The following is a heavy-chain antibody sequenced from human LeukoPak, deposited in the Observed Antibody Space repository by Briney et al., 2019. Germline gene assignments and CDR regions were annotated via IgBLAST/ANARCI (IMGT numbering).Heavy chain of an antibody. V-gene: IGHV3-64D*06. CDR1: GFTFSSYA. CDR2: ISSNGGST. D-gene: IGHD6-19*01. CDR3: VLPLYSSGWYEGAPLGY. J-gene: IGHJ4*02. Sequence: GGSLRLSCSASGFTFSSYAMHWVRQAPGKGLEYVSAISSNGGSTYYADSVKGRFPISRDNSKNTLYLQMSSLRAEDTAVYYCVLPLYSSGWYEGAPLGYWGQGTLVTVSS.